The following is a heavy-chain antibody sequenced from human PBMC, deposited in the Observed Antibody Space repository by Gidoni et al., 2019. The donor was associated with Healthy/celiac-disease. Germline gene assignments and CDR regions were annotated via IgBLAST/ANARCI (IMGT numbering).Heavy chain of an antibody. CDR2: ISWNSGSI. Sequence: EVQLVESGGGLVQPGRSLRLSCAASGFTFDDYAMRWVRQAPGKGLEWVSGISWNSGSIGYADSVKGRFTISRDNAKNSLYLQMNSLRAEDTALYYCAKVLRSWLFYDAFDIWGQGTMVTVSS. D-gene: IGHD6-13*01. J-gene: IGHJ3*02. CDR1: GFTFDDYA. CDR3: AKVLRSWLFYDAFDI. V-gene: IGHV3-9*01.